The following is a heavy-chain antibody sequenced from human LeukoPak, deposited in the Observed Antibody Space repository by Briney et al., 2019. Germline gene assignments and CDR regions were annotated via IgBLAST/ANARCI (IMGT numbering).Heavy chain of an antibody. CDR3: ARDGSIAVAGRPFDY. CDR1: GYTFTSYG. CDR2: ISAYNGNT. D-gene: IGHD6-19*01. J-gene: IGHJ4*02. V-gene: IGHV1-18*04. Sequence: ASVKVSFKASGYTFTSYGISWVRQAPGQGLEWMGWISAYNGNTNYAQKLQGRVTMTTDTSTSTAYMELRSLRSDDTAVYYCARDGSIAVAGRPFDYWGQGTLVTVSS.